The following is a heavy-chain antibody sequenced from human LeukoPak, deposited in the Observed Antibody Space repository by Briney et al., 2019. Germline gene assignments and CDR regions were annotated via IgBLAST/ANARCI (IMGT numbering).Heavy chain of an antibody. V-gene: IGHV3-7*05. J-gene: IGHJ4*02. CDR1: GFTFSNYW. D-gene: IGHD3-10*01. Sequence: GGSLRLSCAASGFTFSNYWMNWVRQAPGKGLEWVANMKEDGREKFYVDSVKGRFTISRDNAKNSLYLQMNSLRVEDTAVYYCARDRGVLDFWGQGTLVTVSS. CDR3: ARDRGVLDF. CDR2: MKEDGREK.